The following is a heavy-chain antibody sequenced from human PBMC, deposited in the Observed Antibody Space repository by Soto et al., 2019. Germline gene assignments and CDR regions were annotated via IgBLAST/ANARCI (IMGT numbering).Heavy chain of an antibody. CDR1: GGSISSYY. Sequence: SETLSLTCTVSGGSISSYYWSWIRQPPGKELEWIGYIYYSGSTNYNPSLKSRVTISVDTSKNQFSLKLSSVTAADTAVYYCARTYYDYIWGSYRVPDAFDIWGQGTMVTVSS. D-gene: IGHD3-16*02. V-gene: IGHV4-59*08. CDR3: ARTYYDYIWGSYRVPDAFDI. CDR2: IYYSGST. J-gene: IGHJ3*02.